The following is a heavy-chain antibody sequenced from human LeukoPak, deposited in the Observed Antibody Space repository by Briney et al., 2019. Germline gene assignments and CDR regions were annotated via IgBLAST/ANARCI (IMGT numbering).Heavy chain of an antibody. J-gene: IGHJ4*02. CDR3: ARVRLRYFDWSVRYYFDY. D-gene: IGHD3-9*01. CDR1: GFTFSSYW. Sequence: GGSLRLSCAASGFTFSSYWMSWVRQAPGKGLEWVANIKQDGSEKYYVDSVKGRFTISRDNAKNSLYLQMSSLRAEDTAVYYCARVRLRYFDWSVRYYFDYWGQGTLVTVSS. CDR2: IKQDGSEK. V-gene: IGHV3-7*03.